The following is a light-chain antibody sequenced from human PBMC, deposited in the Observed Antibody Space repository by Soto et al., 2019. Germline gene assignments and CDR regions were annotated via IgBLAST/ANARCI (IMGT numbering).Light chain of an antibody. Sequence: QSALTQPASVYGPPGQPITISCTGTSSDVGSYNLVSWYQQHPGKAPKLVIYEVSKRPSGVSNRFSGSKSGNTASLTISGLQAEDEADYYCCSYAGSSLVFGTGTKVTVL. V-gene: IGLV2-23*02. CDR2: EVS. J-gene: IGLJ1*01. CDR3: CSYAGSSLV. CDR1: SSDVGSYNL.